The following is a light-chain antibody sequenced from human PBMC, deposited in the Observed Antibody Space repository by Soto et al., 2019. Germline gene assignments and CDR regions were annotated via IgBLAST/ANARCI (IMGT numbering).Light chain of an antibody. V-gene: IGLV2-18*02. CDR1: SSDVGTYKH. CDR3: SSYTGSSTLVV. CDR2: DVS. Sequence: QSVLTQPPSVSGSPGQSVSISCTGTSSDVGTYKHVSWYQQPPGTAPKLMIYDVSNRPSGVPDRFSGSKSGNTASLTISGLQAEDEAEYYCSSYTGSSTLVVFGGGTKLTVL. J-gene: IGLJ2*01.